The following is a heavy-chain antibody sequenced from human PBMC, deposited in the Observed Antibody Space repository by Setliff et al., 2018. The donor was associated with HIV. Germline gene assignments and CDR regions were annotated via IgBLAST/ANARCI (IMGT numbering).Heavy chain of an antibody. CDR2: IYPNTGGT. V-gene: IGHV1-2*02. Sequence: ASVKVSCKASGYTFTEFYVHWVRQAPGEGLEWIGWIYPNTGGTNYAQKFQGRVTMTRDTSIRTAYIELRMLTSDDTAIYYCTRSTTADWGQGTMVTVSS. CDR1: GYTFTEFY. CDR3: TRSTTAD. D-gene: IGHD4-17*01. J-gene: IGHJ4*02.